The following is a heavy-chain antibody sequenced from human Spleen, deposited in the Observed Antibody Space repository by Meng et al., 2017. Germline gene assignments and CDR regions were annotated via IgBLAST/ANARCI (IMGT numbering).Heavy chain of an antibody. CDR2: IIPIFGTA. J-gene: IGHJ4*02. CDR3: ARDPGPDYGDHLFDY. V-gene: IGHV1-69*13. Sequence: SVKVSCKASGYTFTSYGISWVRQAPGQGLEWMGGIIPIFGTANYAQKFQGRVTITADESTNTAYMELSSLRSEDTAVYYCARDPGPDYGDHLFDYWGQGILVTVSS. CDR1: GYTFTSYG. D-gene: IGHD4-17*01.